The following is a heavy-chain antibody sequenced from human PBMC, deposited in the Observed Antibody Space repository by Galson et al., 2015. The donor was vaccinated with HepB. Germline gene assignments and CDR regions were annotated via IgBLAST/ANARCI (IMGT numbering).Heavy chain of an antibody. CDR2: ISYDGSNK. D-gene: IGHD3-22*01. Sequence: SLRLSCAASGFTFSSYAMHWVRQAPGKGLEWVAVISYDGSNKYYADSVKGRFTISRDNSKNTLYLQMNSLRAEDTAVYYCARGGADYYDSSGYLSPLDYWGQGTLVTVSS. V-gene: IGHV3-30-3*01. CDR1: GFTFSSYA. J-gene: IGHJ4*02. CDR3: ARGGADYYDSSGYLSPLDY.